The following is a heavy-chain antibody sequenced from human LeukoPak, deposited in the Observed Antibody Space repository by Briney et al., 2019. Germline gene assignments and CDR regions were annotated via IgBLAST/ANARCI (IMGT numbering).Heavy chain of an antibody. J-gene: IGHJ4*02. CDR2: IGYDGSNK. CDR1: GFTFSSYG. Sequence: PGGSLRLSCAASGFTFSSYGMHWVRQAPGKGLEWVAFIGYDGSNKYYADSVKGRFTISRDNSKNTMYLQMNSLRAEDTAVYYCATDILTGPRDYWGQGTLVTVSS. D-gene: IGHD3-9*01. V-gene: IGHV3-30*02. CDR3: ATDILTGPRDY.